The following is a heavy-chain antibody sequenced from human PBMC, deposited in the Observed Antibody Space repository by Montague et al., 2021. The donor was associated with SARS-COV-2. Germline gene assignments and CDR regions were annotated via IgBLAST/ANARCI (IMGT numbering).Heavy chain of an antibody. D-gene: IGHD3-10*02. CDR2: ISSSSSYI. Sequence: SLRLSCAASGFTFSSYEMNWVRQAPGKGLEWVSYISSSSSYIYYADSVKGRFTISRDNAKNSLYLQMNSLRAEDTAVYYCARGGVRQQVIGFWGQGILVSVSS. V-gene: IGHV3-21*01. CDR1: GFTFSSYE. J-gene: IGHJ4*02. CDR3: ARGGVRQQVIGF.